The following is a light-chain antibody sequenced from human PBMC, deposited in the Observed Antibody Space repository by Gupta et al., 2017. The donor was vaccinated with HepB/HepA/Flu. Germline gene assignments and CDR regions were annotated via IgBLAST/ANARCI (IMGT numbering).Light chain of an antibody. V-gene: IGKV1-39*01. Sequence: IQMTQSPSSLSASVGDRVTITCRANQTISRFLNWYQQRSGKAPKLLINAASTLQNGVPSRFSGTGYGTDFTLTISNRQPEDFATYYCQQSHSNPVYTFGQGTKLEI. CDR1: QTISRF. J-gene: IGKJ2*01. CDR2: AAS. CDR3: QQSHSNPVYT.